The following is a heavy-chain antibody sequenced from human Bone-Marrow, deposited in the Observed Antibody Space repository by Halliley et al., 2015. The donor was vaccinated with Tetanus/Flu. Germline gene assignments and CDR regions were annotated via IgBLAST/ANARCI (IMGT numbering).Heavy chain of an antibody. Sequence: WFWYIFYCRGNYYNPSLKGRFSLSVDTSMNQFSLPLSSVPAADTAVYYCARGDDPLVSYYFDYWGQGTLVTVSS. CDR3: ARGDDPLVSYYFDY. D-gene: IGHD3-16*02. CDR2: IFYCRGN. V-gene: IGHV4-31*02. J-gene: IGHJ4*02.